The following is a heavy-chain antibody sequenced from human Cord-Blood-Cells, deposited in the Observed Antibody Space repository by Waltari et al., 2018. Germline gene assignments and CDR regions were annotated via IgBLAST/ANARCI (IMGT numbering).Heavy chain of an antibody. J-gene: IGHJ2*01. CDR3: ARDFLGGSYLTDWYFDL. Sequence: GGSLRLSCAASGFTFSSYWMSWVRQAPGQGLEWVANIKQDGSEKYYVDSVKGRFTISRDNAKNSLYLQMNSLRAEDTAVYYCARDFLGGSYLTDWYFDLWGRGTLVTVSS. CDR2: IKQDGSEK. CDR1: GFTFSSYW. D-gene: IGHD1-26*01. V-gene: IGHV3-7*01.